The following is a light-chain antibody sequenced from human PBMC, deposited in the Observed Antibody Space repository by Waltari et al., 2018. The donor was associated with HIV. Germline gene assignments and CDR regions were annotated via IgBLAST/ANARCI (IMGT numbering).Light chain of an antibody. CDR1: QNIKNY. CDR2: NVA. CDR3: QHNYSPPPT. J-gene: IGKJ1*01. Sequence: DIQMTQSPSSLSASVGDRVTITCRASQNIKNYLSWYQQKPGKAPKLLIYNVASVQSGVSSRFSGSGSGTDFTLAIDSLQPEDLATYYCQHNYSPPPTFGQGTKVEIK. V-gene: IGKV1-39*01.